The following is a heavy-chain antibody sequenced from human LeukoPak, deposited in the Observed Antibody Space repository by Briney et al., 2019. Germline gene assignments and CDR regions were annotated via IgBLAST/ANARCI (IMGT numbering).Heavy chain of an antibody. V-gene: IGHV3-21*01. Sequence: GGSLILSCAASGFTFSSYSMNWVRQATGKGLDWVSSISSSSSYIYYADSVKGRFTISRDNAKNSLYLQMNSLRAEDTAVYYCARGTIWYGVVAYYFDYWGQGTLVTVSS. CDR2: ISSSSSYI. CDR3: ARGTIWYGVVAYYFDY. D-gene: IGHD3-3*01. J-gene: IGHJ4*02. CDR1: GFTFSSYS.